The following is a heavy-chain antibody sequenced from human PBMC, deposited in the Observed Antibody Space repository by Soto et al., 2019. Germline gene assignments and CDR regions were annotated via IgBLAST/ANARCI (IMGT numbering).Heavy chain of an antibody. J-gene: IGHJ6*02. CDR3: ARYNGYYYGMDV. CDR1: GYTFTGYY. CDR2: INPNSGGT. Sequence: ASVKVSCKASGYTFTGYYMHWVRQAPGQGLEWMGWINPNSGGTNYAQKFQGRVTMTRDTSISTAYMELSRLRSDDTAVYYCARYNGYYYGMDVWGQGTTVTVSS. D-gene: IGHD1-1*01. V-gene: IGHV1-2*02.